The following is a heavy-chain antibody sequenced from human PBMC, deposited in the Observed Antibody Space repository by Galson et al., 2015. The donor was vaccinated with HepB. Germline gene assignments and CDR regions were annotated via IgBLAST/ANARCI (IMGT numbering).Heavy chain of an antibody. V-gene: IGHV4-34*01. CDR3: AQATGYSSSWYDY. D-gene: IGHD6-13*01. CDR2: INHSGST. CDR1: GGSFSGYY. J-gene: IGHJ4*02. Sequence: LSLTCAVYGGSFSGYYWSWIRQPPGKGLEWIGEINHSGSTNYNPSLKSRVTISVDTSKNQFSLKLSSVTAADTAVYYCAQATGYSSSWYDYWGQGTLVTVSS.